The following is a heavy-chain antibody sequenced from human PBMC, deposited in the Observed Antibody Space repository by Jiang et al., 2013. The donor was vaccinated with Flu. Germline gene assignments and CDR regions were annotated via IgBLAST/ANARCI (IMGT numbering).Heavy chain of an antibody. J-gene: IGHJ4*02. CDR2: IVVGSGNT. V-gene: IGHV1-58*01. CDR3: AADPSYSGSYLPSPDY. Sequence: GAEVKKPGTSVKVSCKASGFTFTSSAVQWVRQARGQRLEWIGWIVVGSGNTNYAQKFQERVTITRDMSTSTAYMELSSLRSEDTAVYYCAADPSYSGSYLPSPDYWGQGTLVTVSS. D-gene: IGHD1-26*01. CDR1: GFTFTSSA.